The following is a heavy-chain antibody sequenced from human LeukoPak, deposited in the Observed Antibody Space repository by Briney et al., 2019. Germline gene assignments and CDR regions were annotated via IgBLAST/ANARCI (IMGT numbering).Heavy chain of an antibody. CDR3: ARDDFWSALYGMDV. D-gene: IGHD3-3*01. CDR1: GFTFSDHY. CDR2: ISSSGSTI. V-gene: IGHV3-11*01. Sequence: GGSLRLSCAASGFTFSDHYMSWIRQAPGKGLEWVSYISSSGSTIYYADSVKGRFTISRDNAKNSLYLQMNSLRAEDTAVYYCARDDFWSALYGMDVWGQGTTVTVSS. J-gene: IGHJ6*02.